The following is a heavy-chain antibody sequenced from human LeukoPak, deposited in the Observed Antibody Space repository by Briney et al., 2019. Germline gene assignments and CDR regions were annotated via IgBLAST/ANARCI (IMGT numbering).Heavy chain of an antibody. CDR3: ASGSYTSFDY. CDR2: TYYRSKWYN. V-gene: IGHV6-1*01. CDR1: QYSVSSNSAA. Sequence: SQTLSLTCAISQYSVSSNSAAWNWIRQSPSRGLEWLGRTYYRSKWYNDYAVSVKSRITINPDASKNQFSLQLNSVTPEDTAVYYCASGSYTSFDYWGQGTLVTVSS. J-gene: IGHJ4*02. D-gene: IGHD1-26*01.